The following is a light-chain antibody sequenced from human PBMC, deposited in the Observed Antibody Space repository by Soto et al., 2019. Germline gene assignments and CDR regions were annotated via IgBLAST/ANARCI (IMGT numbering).Light chain of an antibody. Sequence: ENVLTQSSGTLSLSPRERTNLYRRASQSVSSSYLAWYQQKPGQAPRLLIYGASSRATGIPDRFSGSGSGTDFTLTISRLEPEDFAVYYCQQYGSSPRTFGQETKVDIK. CDR2: GAS. CDR3: QQYGSSPRT. V-gene: IGKV3-20*01. CDR1: QSVSSSY. J-gene: IGKJ1*01.